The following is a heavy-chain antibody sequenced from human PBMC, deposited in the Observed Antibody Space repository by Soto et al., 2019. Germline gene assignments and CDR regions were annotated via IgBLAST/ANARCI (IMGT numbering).Heavy chain of an antibody. CDR3: ARGGFQLLPDY. D-gene: IGHD2-2*01. CDR1: GGSISNDAYS. V-gene: IGHV4-30-2*06. Sequence: PSETLSLTCTVSGGSISNDAYSWSWIRQSSGKGLEWIGHIYYTGSTYYNPSLKSRVTISIDKSKNQFSLKLTSVTAADTAVYYCARGGFQLLPDYWGRGTLVTVSS. CDR2: IYYTGST. J-gene: IGHJ4*01.